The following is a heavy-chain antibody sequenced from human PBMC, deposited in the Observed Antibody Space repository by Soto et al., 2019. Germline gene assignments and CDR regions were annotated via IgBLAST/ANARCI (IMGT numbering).Heavy chain of an antibody. D-gene: IGHD3-10*01. V-gene: IGHV4-59*01. J-gene: IGHJ4*02. CDR1: GCSITSYY. CDR2: IYYNGNI. Sequence: QVQLQESGPGLVQPLETLSLTCTVPGCSITSYYWSWVRQTPGKGLEWSGYIYYNGNINYNPSLKSRLTISWDSSKNQFSLRLSSVTAAETAVYYCANGRVYFGSEYWGQGTLVTVSS. CDR3: ANGRVYFGSEY.